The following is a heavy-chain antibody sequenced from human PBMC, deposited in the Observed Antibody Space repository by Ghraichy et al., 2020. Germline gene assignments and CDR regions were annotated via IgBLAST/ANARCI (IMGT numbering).Heavy chain of an antibody. Sequence: ASVKVSCKASGYTFTAYYLQWVRQAPGQGLEWMGWFNPHSGGTKFAQKFQDRVTLTGDTSSTTAYMELRSLRSDDTAVYYCARDLAYYDFWTGYSKPSFDYWGQGTLDTVSS. V-gene: IGHV1-2*02. CDR1: GYTFTAYY. CDR2: FNPHSGGT. CDR3: ARDLAYYDFWTGYSKPSFDY. D-gene: IGHD3-3*01. J-gene: IGHJ4*02.